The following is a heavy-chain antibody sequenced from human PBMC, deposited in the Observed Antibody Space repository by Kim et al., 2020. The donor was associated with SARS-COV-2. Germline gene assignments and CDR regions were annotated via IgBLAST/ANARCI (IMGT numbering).Heavy chain of an antibody. D-gene: IGHD3-3*01. Sequence: SETLSLTCTVSGGSISSSSYYWGWIRQPPGKGLEWIGSIYYSGSTYYNPSLKSRVTISVDTSKNQFSLKLSSVTAADTAVYYCARHGVQSYEYYFDYWGQGTLVTVSS. J-gene: IGHJ4*02. CDR2: IYYSGST. V-gene: IGHV4-39*01. CDR3: ARHGVQSYEYYFDY. CDR1: GGSISSSSYY.